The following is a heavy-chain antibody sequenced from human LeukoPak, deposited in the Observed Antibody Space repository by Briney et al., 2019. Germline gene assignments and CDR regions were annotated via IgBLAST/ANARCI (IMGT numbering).Heavy chain of an antibody. D-gene: IGHD6-13*01. CDR2: ISDGGGRT. J-gene: IGHJ4*02. CDR1: GFTFRTYA. V-gene: IGHV3-23*01. CDR3: TKNQILDDTGSWYAY. Sequence: GGSLRLSCGASGFTFRTYAMSWVRQAPGKGLEWASGISDGGGRTFYAESVKGRFTVSRDNSKNTLYLRMSSLRAEDTAIYYCTKNQILDDTGSWYAYWGQGTLVTVSS.